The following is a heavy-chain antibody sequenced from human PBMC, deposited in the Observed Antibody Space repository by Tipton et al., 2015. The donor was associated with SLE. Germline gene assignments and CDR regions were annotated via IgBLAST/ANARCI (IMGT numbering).Heavy chain of an antibody. CDR3: AKDGDWASPGGFDY. CDR2: ISGSGGST. CDR1: GFTFSIYA. D-gene: IGHD3/OR15-3a*01. V-gene: IGHV3-23*01. Sequence: SLRLSCAASGFTFSIYAMSWVRQTPGKGLEWVSTISGSGGSTYYANSVKGRFTISRDNSKNKLYLQMKSLRAEDTAVYYCAKDGDWASPGGFDYWGQGTLVTVSS. J-gene: IGHJ4*02.